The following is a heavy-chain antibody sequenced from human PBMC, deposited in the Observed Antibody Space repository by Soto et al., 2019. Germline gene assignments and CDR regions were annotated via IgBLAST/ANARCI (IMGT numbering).Heavy chain of an antibody. V-gene: IGHV1-58*02. CDR3: AARPRAGRHYYYGMDV. D-gene: IGHD6-19*01. Sequence: QMPLVQSGPEVKKPGTSVKVSCKASGFTFTSSAMQWVRQARGQRLEWIGWIVVGSGNTNYAQKFQERVTITRDMSTSTAYMELSSLRSEDTAVYYCAARPRAGRHYYYGMDVWGQGTTVTVSS. CDR1: GFTFTSSA. CDR2: IVVGSGNT. J-gene: IGHJ6*02.